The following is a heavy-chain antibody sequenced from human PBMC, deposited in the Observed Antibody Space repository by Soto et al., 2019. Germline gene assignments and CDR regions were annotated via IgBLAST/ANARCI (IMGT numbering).Heavy chain of an antibody. CDR3: ARAMVVTQNWFDP. D-gene: IGHD2-21*02. CDR1: DASINSGGYY. J-gene: IGHJ5*02. CDR2: IYYSGSS. V-gene: IGHV4-30-4*08. Sequence: SETLSLTCTVSDASINSGGYYWSWIRQHPEKGLEWIGYIYYSGSSYYNQTLKRRVTISVDTSKNQFSLKLSSVTAADTAVYYCARAMVVTQNWFDPWGQGTLVTVS.